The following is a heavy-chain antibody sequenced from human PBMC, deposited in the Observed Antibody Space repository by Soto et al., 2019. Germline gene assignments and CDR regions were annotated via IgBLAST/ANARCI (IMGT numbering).Heavy chain of an antibody. V-gene: IGHV4-59*01. CDR2: IYYSGST. CDR3: ARAVSAKYYYYYMDG. Sequence: SETLSLTCTVSGGSISSYYWSWIRQPPGKGLEWIGYIYYSGSTNYNPSLKSRVTISVDTSKNQFSLKLSSVTAADTAVYYCARAVSAKYYYYYMDGWGKGATVTVSS. D-gene: IGHD3-3*01. CDR1: GGSISSYY. J-gene: IGHJ6*03.